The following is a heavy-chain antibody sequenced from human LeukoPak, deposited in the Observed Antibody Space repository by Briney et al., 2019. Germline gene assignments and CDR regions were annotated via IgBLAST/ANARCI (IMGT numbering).Heavy chain of an antibody. CDR1: GFTFSWDW. Sequence: GGSLRLSCAVSGFTFSWDWMSWVRQAPGKGLEWVANIKLDGSVQNYVDSVKGRFTISRDNAKNSLNLQMNSLRGEDTAVYYCARECGSGRCDYGMDVWGKGTTVTVSS. CDR2: IKLDGSVQ. D-gene: IGHD3-10*01. J-gene: IGHJ6*04. V-gene: IGHV3-7*03. CDR3: ARECGSGRCDYGMDV.